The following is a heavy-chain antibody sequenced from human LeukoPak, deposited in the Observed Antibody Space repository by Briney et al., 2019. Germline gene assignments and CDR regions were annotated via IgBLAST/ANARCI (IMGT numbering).Heavy chain of an antibody. Sequence: GGSLRVSCAASGFTLSSYWMSWVRQAPGKGLEWVANIKEDGSEKYYVDSVEGRFTISRDNAKNSLYLHMNSLTAEDTAMYYCARDWVAGVPFDAFDIWGQGTMVSVSS. CDR3: ARDWVAGVPFDAFDI. D-gene: IGHD3-10*01. CDR2: IKEDGSEK. CDR1: GFTLSSYW. J-gene: IGHJ3*02. V-gene: IGHV3-7*01.